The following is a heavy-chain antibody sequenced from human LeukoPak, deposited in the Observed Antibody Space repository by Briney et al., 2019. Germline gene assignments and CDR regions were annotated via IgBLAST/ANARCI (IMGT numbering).Heavy chain of an antibody. CDR3: ARTLRGRYLTPDY. CDR2: INPNSGGT. CDR1: GYTFTGYY. J-gene: IGHJ4*02. D-gene: IGHD3-16*02. V-gene: IGHV1-2*02. Sequence: ASVKVSCKASGYTFTGYYMHWVRQAPGQGLEWMGWINPNSGGTNYAQKSQGRVTMTRDTSISTAYMELSRLRSDDTAVYYCARTLRGRYLTPDYWGQGTLVTVSS.